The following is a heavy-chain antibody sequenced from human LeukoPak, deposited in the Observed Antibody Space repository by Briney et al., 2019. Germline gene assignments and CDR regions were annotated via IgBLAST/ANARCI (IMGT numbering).Heavy chain of an antibody. V-gene: IGHV1-69*13. CDR3: ARGRDGYNFPLTYFDY. CDR2: IIPISGTA. D-gene: IGHD5-24*01. CDR1: GGTFSSYA. Sequence: ASVKVSCKASGGTFSSYAISWVRQAPGQGLEWMGGIIPISGTANYAQKFQGRVTITADESTSTAYMELSSLRSEDTAVYYCARGRDGYNFPLTYFDYWGQGTLVTVSS. J-gene: IGHJ4*02.